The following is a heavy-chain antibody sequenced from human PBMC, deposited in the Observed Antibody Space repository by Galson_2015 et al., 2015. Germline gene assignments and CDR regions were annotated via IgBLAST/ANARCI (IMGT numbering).Heavy chain of an antibody. CDR1: GFTFSSYE. J-gene: IGHJ6*02. CDR3: ARDPIQAAIDGMDV. Sequence: SLRLSCAASGFTFSSYEMNWVRQAPGKGLEWVSYISSSGSTIYYADSVKGRFTISRDNAKNPLYLQMNSLRAEDTAVYYCARDPIQAAIDGMDVWGQGTTVTVSS. V-gene: IGHV3-48*03. D-gene: IGHD2-2*02. CDR2: ISSSGSTI.